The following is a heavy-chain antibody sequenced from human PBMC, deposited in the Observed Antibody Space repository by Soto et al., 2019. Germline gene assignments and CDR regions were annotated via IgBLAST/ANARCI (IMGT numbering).Heavy chain of an antibody. CDR1: GDSISSYY. D-gene: IGHD2-15*01. V-gene: IGHV4-59*12. CDR2: LYYGRSA. J-gene: IGHJ6*02. CDR3: ARAGRGYCSGGSCYSGLHGMDV. Sequence: PSETLSLTCAVSGDSISSYYCMWIRQPPGKGLESIGYLYYGRSANYNPSLKSRVTLSVDTSTNQCSLTLSSMTAADTAVYYCARAGRGYCSGGSCYSGLHGMDVWGQGTTVTVSS.